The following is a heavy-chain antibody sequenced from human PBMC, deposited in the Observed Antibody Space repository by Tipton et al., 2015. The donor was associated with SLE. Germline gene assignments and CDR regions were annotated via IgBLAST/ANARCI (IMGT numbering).Heavy chain of an antibody. CDR3: ARGGYSSGWYGDYFVY. J-gene: IGHJ4*02. Sequence: TLSLTCTVSGASIGSHHWTWIRQPPGKGLEWIGNIFYRGGTNYSPFLNSRITISVDTSKNQLSLNVISMTAADTAVYYCARGGYSSGWYGDYFVYCGQGTLVTVSS. D-gene: IGHD6-19*01. V-gene: IGHV4-59*11. CDR2: IFYRGGT. CDR1: GASIGSHH.